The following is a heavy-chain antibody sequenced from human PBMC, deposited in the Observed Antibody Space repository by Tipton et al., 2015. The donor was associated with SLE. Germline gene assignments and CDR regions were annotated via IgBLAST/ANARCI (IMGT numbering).Heavy chain of an antibody. CDR1: GGSISSGTYS. J-gene: IGHJ4*02. Sequence: GLVKPSETLSLTCTVSGGSISSGTYSWSWIRQPAGKGLEWIGRIYTSGSTDYNPSLKSRVTISVDTSKNQFSLRLSSVTAADTAFYYCARLVLLIDYWGQGTLVTVSS. CDR3: ARLVLLIDY. CDR2: IYTSGST. V-gene: IGHV4-61*02. D-gene: IGHD6-6*01.